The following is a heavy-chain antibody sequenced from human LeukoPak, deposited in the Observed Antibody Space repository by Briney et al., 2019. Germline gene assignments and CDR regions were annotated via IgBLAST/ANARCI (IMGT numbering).Heavy chain of an antibody. J-gene: IGHJ4*02. CDR2: ISYDGSNK. D-gene: IGHD3-22*01. CDR3: ARDSGGYYDSSGYYYLSYFDY. V-gene: IGHV3-30-3*01. CDR1: GFTFSSYA. Sequence: GGSLRLSCAASGFTFSSYAMHWVRQAPAKGLEWVAVISYDGSNKYYADSVKGRFTISRDNSKNTLYLQMNSLRAEDTAVYYCARDSGGYYDSSGYYYLSYFDYWGQGTLVTVSS.